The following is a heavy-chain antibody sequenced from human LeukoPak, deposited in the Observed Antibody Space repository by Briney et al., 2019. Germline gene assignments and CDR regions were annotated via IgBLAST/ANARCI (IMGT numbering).Heavy chain of an antibody. CDR2: ISSSSSTI. J-gene: IGHJ3*02. D-gene: IGHD4-17*01. CDR1: GFTFSSYS. CDR3: AREGTNGDNNAFDI. V-gene: IGHV3-48*01. Sequence: SGGSLRLSCAASGFTFSSYSMNWVRQAPGKGLEWVSYISSSSSTIYYADSVKGRFTISRDNAKNSLYLQMNSLRAEDTAVYYCAREGTNGDNNAFDIWGQGTMVTVSS.